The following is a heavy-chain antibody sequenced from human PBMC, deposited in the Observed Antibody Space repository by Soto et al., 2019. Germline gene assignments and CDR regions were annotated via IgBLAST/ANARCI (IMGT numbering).Heavy chain of an antibody. CDR1: GYTFTAYY. Sequence: QVQLVQSGAEVKEPGDSVRVSCEASGYTFTAYYIHWVRQAPGQGLEWMGWINPKFGDTTYAQDCPGRVCMTRDMSIRTVYLELSRLTSDDTAIYYCARNMDYYYGRGSGNGHGVWGQGTTVTVFS. CDR3: ARNMDYYYGRGSGNGHGV. V-gene: IGHV1-2*02. D-gene: IGHD3-10*02. CDR2: INPKFGDT. J-gene: IGHJ6*02.